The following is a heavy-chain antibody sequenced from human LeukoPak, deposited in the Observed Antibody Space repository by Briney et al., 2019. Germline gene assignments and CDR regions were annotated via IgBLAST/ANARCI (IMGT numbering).Heavy chain of an antibody. CDR1: GFTFSSYA. CDR2: MSYDGGTK. D-gene: IGHD6-13*01. V-gene: IGHV3-30*18. Sequence: GGSLRLSCAPSGFTFSSYAMHWVRQAPGKGLEWVAVMSYDGGTKYYAESVKGRFTISRDNSKNTLYLQINSLRAEDTAVYYCAKVPRQSGWFPLSDYWGQGALVTVSS. J-gene: IGHJ4*02. CDR3: AKVPRQSGWFPLSDY.